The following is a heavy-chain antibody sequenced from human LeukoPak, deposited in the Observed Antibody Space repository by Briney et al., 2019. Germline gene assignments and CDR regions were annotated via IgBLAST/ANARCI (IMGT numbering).Heavy chain of an antibody. CDR2: IYHSGST. Sequence: PSETLSLTCTVSVYSISSGYSWGWFRQPPGKGREWIGSIYHSGSTYYNPSLKSRVTISVDTSKNQFSLKLSSVTAADTAVYYCARDPMVRGGFTTWGQGTLVTVSS. V-gene: IGHV4-38-2*02. J-gene: IGHJ4*02. CDR3: ARDPMVRGGFTT. CDR1: VYSISSGYS. D-gene: IGHD3-10*01.